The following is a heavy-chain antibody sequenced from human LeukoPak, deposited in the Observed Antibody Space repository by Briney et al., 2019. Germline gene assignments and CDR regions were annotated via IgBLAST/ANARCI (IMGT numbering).Heavy chain of an antibody. CDR2: IKEDGTEK. D-gene: IGHD3-3*01. V-gene: IGHV3-7*01. CDR1: GFTVSSNY. CDR3: ASPIGGQMGGY. J-gene: IGHJ4*02. Sequence: GGSLRLSCAASGFTVSSNYMSWVRQAPGKGLEWVANIKEDGTEKYYVDSVKGRFTISRDNAKNSLYLQMNSLRAEDTAVYYCASPIGGQMGGYWGQGTLVTVSS.